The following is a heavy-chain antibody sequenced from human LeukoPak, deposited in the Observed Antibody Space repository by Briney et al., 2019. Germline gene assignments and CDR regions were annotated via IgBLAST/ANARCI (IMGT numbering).Heavy chain of an antibody. Sequence: SETLSLTCTVSGGSISSYYWSWIRQPPGKGLEWIGYIYYSGSTNYNPSLKSRVTISVDTSKNQFSLKLSSVTAADTAVYYCARSAATYYFDYWGQGTLVTVSS. CDR1: GGSISSYY. D-gene: IGHD6-13*01. CDR3: ARSAATYYFDY. J-gene: IGHJ4*02. V-gene: IGHV4-59*08. CDR2: IYYSGST.